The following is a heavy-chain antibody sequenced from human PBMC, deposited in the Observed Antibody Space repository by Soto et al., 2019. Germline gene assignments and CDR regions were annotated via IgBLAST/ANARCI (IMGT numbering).Heavy chain of an antibody. J-gene: IGHJ3*02. Sequence: GASVKVSCKTSGYTFTDYYTHWVRQAPGQGLEWMGWMNPKSGGAYFAQKFQGRVTLTRDTSIGTAYIEVNSLTSDDTAVYFCTRESIEKSAGLHGAFDISGPGLALTVSS. CDR1: GYTFTDYY. CDR2: MNPKSGGA. V-gene: IGHV1-2*02. D-gene: IGHD2-15*01. CDR3: TRESIEKSAGLHGAFDI.